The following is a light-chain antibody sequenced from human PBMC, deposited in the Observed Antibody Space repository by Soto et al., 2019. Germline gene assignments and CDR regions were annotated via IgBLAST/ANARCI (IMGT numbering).Light chain of an antibody. Sequence: DIQKTQSPSSLSASVGDRVTITCLTSQSISSYLNWYQQKPGTAPKLLIYAASTLQSGVPSRFSGSGSGTDFTLTISCLQSDDFATSNCQQYYSYPLTLGGGTKVDIK. CDR1: QSISSY. CDR2: AAS. J-gene: IGKJ4*01. CDR3: QQYYSYPLT. V-gene: IGKV1-39*01.